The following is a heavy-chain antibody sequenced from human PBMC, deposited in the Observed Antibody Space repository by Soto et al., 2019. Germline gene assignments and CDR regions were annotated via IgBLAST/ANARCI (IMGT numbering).Heavy chain of an antibody. V-gene: IGHV4-59*01. D-gene: IGHD4-17*01. Sequence: PSGTLSLTCTASGGSINSYYWSWIRQPPGKGLEWTGYIYYSGSTNYNPSLKSRVTISVDTSKNQFSLKLSSVTAADTAVYYCARLRIGSVAFLDYWGQGTLVTVSS. J-gene: IGHJ4*02. CDR1: GGSINSYY. CDR3: ARLRIGSVAFLDY. CDR2: IYYSGST.